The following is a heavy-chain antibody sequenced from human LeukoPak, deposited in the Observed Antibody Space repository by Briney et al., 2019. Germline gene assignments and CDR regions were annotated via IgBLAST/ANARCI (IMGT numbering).Heavy chain of an antibody. J-gene: IGHJ4*02. CDR2: ISGSGGST. Sequence: GGSLRLSCAASGFTFSSYAMSWVRQAPGKGLGWVSAISGSGGSTYYAVSVKGRFTISRDNSKNTLYLQMNSLRAEDTAVYYCAKDPDGDYSYWGQGTLVTVSS. CDR1: GFTFSSYA. CDR3: AKDPDGDYSY. D-gene: IGHD4-17*01. V-gene: IGHV3-23*01.